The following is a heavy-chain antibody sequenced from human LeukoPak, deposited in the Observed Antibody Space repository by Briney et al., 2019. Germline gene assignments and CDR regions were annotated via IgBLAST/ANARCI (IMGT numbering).Heavy chain of an antibody. CDR1: GFTFSSYS. J-gene: IGHJ4*02. CDR3: ARDLGVGYSGYDPFDY. Sequence: PEGSLRLSCAASGFTFSSYSMNWVRQAPGKGLEWVSSISSSSSYVYYADSVKGRFTISRDNAKNSLYLQMNSLRAEDTAVYYCARDLGVGYSGYDPFDYWGQGTLVTVSS. D-gene: IGHD5-12*01. V-gene: IGHV3-21*01. CDR2: ISSSSSYV.